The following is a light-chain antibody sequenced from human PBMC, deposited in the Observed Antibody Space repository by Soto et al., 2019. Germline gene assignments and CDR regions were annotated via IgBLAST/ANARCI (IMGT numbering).Light chain of an antibody. CDR1: QSVTYSF. CDR2: GAS. Sequence: EIVLTQSPGTLSLSPGERATLSCRPSQSVTYSFLAWYQQKPGQAPRLLIYGASSRATGIPDRFSGSGSGTDFTLTISRLEPEDFAVYFCHQYGTSTWTFGQGTKVEIK. V-gene: IGKV3-20*01. J-gene: IGKJ1*01. CDR3: HQYGTSTWT.